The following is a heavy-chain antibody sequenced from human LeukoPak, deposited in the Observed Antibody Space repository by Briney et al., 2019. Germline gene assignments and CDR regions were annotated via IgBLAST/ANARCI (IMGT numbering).Heavy chain of an antibody. Sequence: SGTLSLTCNVSGGSLSNYWTWIRQPPGKGLEWIGYVYSTGSTNYNPSLKSRVTISVDTSKNQFSLQLASVTAADTAVYYCARARGLGIAVAGTPPYDAFDIWGQGTMVTVSS. V-gene: IGHV4-59*01. D-gene: IGHD6-19*01. CDR2: VYSTGST. CDR1: GGSLSNY. J-gene: IGHJ3*02. CDR3: ARARGLGIAVAGTPPYDAFDI.